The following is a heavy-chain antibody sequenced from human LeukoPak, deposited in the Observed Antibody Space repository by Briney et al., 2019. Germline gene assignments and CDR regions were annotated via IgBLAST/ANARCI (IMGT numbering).Heavy chain of an antibody. V-gene: IGHV4-61*02. Sequence: TSETLSLTCTVSGGSISSGSYYWSWIRQPAGKGLEWIGRIYTSGSTNYNPSLKSRVTISVDTSKNQYSLKLSSVTAADTAVYYCARSPLYYDSSGYYGRDYWGLGTLVTVSS. CDR2: IYTSGST. CDR3: ARSPLYYDSSGYYGRDY. D-gene: IGHD3-22*01. J-gene: IGHJ4*02. CDR1: GGSISSGSYY.